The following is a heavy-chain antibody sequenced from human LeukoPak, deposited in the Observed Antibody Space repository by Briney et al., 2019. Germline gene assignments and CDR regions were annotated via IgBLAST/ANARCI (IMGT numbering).Heavy chain of an antibody. J-gene: IGHJ3*02. CDR1: GGSISSYY. V-gene: IGHV4-4*07. CDR3: AREGSSSGWGPFDI. D-gene: IGHD6-19*01. Sequence: SETLSLTCSVSGGSISSYYWSWIRQPAGKGLEWIGRIKNSGNTNYNPSLESRGTLSLDTSKNQFSLNLSSVTAADTAVYYCAREGSSSGWGPFDIWGQGTVVTVYS. CDR2: IKNSGNT.